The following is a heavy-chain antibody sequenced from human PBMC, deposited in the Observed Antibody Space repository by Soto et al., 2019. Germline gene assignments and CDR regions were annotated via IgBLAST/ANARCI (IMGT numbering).Heavy chain of an antibody. CDR3: ARDGPVVVEGMDV. Sequence: QGQLVQSGAEVKKPGASVKVSCKASGYTFTSYGISWVRQAPGQGLEWMGWISAYNGNTKSAQKLQGRVTMTTDTSTSTDSMELRSLRSDDTAVYYCARDGPVVVEGMDVWGQGTTVTVSS. J-gene: IGHJ6*02. D-gene: IGHD3-22*01. CDR1: GYTFTSYG. V-gene: IGHV1-18*04. CDR2: ISAYNGNT.